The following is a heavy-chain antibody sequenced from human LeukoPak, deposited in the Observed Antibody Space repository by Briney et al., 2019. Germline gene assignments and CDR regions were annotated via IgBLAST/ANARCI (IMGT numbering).Heavy chain of an antibody. CDR2: IYPGDSHT. Sequence: GESLKISCKGSGYSFTSYWIGWVRQMPGKGLEWMGIIYPGDSHTRYSPSFQGQVTISADKSISTAYLQWSSLKASDTAMYYCARGLYGDYVSTYNWFDPWGQGTLVTASS. V-gene: IGHV5-51*01. J-gene: IGHJ5*02. D-gene: IGHD4-17*01. CDR3: ARGLYGDYVSTYNWFDP. CDR1: GYSFTSYW.